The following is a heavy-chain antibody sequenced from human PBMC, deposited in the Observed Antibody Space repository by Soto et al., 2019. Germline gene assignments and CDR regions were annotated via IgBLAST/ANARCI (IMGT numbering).Heavy chain of an antibody. CDR2: IHTSGST. V-gene: IGHV4-4*07. CDR3: ARATGTLRSRNCDY. J-gene: IGHJ4*02. D-gene: IGHD1-1*01. Sequence: SETLSLTCTVSGGSISSYYWSWIRQPAGKGLEWIGRIHTSGSTNYNPSLKSRVTMSVDTSKNQFSLKLNSVTAADTAVYYCARATGTLRSRNCDYWGQGSLVTVSS. CDR1: GGSISSYY.